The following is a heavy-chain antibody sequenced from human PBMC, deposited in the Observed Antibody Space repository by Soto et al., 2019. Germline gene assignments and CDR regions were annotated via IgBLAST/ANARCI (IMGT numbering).Heavy chain of an antibody. CDR3: ARYRREAVAGYTLDN. V-gene: IGHV4-59*01. D-gene: IGHD6-13*01. Sequence: KPSETLSLSCTVTGGAISGYYWTWIRQPPGKGLEWIGYVYNSGSTNYNPSLKSRVTISEDTSKSQFSLKVNSMTAADTAVYYCARYRREAVAGYTLDNWGQGILVTVSS. J-gene: IGHJ4*02. CDR1: GGAISGYY. CDR2: VYNSGST.